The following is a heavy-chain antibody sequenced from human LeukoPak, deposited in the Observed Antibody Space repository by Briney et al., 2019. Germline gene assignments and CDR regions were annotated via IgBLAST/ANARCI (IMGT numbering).Heavy chain of an antibody. CDR1: GGSISSGDYY. D-gene: IGHD5-24*01. CDR3: ARVGRGPRDGYNYFDY. CDR2: IYYSGST. J-gene: IGHJ4*02. Sequence: SETLSLTCTVSGGSISSGDYYWSWIRQPPGKGLEWIGYIYYSGSTYYNPSLKSRVTISVDTSKNQFSLKLSSVTAADTAVYYCARVGRGPRDGYNYFDYWGQGTLVTVSS. V-gene: IGHV4-30-4*02.